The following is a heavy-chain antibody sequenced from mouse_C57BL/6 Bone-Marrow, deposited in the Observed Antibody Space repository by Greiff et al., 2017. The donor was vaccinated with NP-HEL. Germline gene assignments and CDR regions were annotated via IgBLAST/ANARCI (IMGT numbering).Heavy chain of an antibody. CDR3: ARNYYGSSYYAMDY. V-gene: IGHV2-9-1*01. J-gene: IGHJ4*01. D-gene: IGHD1-1*01. Sequence: QVQLQQPGPGLVAPSQSLSITCTVSGFSLTSYAISWVRQPPGKGLEWLGVIWTGGGTNYNSALKSRLSISKDNSKSQVFLKMNSLQTDDTARYYCARNYYGSSYYAMDYWGQGTSVTVSS. CDR1: GFSLTSYA. CDR2: IWTGGGT.